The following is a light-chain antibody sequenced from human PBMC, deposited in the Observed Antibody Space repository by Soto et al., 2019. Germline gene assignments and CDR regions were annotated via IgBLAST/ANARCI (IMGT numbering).Light chain of an antibody. CDR3: TSFTSTNTWV. Sequence: QSALTQTASVSLSPGQSITISCTGTHSDVGGYDRVSWSQQHPCKPPKLIIFEVSYRPSGVSNRFSGSKSGNTASLTISGLQPEDEADYYCTSFTSTNTWVFGGGTQLTVL. CDR2: EVS. CDR1: HSDVGGYDR. V-gene: IGLV2-14*01. J-gene: IGLJ3*02.